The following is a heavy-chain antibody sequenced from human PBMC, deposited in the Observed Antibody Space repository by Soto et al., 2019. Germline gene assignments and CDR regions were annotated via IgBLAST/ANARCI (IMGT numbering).Heavy chain of an antibody. CDR3: ARDRSGKFLIDF. Sequence: ASVKVSCKASGYTFTSYAMHWVRQAPGQRLEWMGWINAGNGNTKYSQKFQGRVTITRDTSASTAYMELSSLRSEDTAVYYCARDRSGKFLIDFWGQGTLVTVSS. V-gene: IGHV1-3*01. CDR2: INAGNGNT. J-gene: IGHJ4*02. D-gene: IGHD1-26*01. CDR1: GYTFTSYA.